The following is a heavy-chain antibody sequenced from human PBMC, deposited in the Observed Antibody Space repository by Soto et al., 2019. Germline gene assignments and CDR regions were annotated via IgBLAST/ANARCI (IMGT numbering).Heavy chain of an antibody. V-gene: IGHV4-59*02. CDR3: ARHGITYYYDSSGYSRWFDP. Sequence: XGTLALTFTVSGGSVSSYYVSWIRQPPGKGLEWIGYIYYSGSTNYNPSLKSRVTISVDTSKNQFSLKLSSVTAADTAVYYCARHGITYYYDSSGYSRWFDPWGQGTLVTVSS. D-gene: IGHD3-22*01. CDR2: IYYSGST. J-gene: IGHJ5*02. CDR1: GGSVSSYY.